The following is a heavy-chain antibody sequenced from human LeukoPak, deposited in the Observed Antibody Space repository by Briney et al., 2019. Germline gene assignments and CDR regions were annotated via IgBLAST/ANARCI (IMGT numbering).Heavy chain of an antibody. J-gene: IGHJ4*03. CDR3: ARGPTISETGYFDY. Sequence: PSETLSLTCAVYGGSFSAYYLSWIRQSPGKGLEWIAEINHRGDTNYNPSVKSRVSISVDTSKNPFSLKVTSLTAADTAVYYCARGPTISETGYFDYWGQGTLVAVSS. V-gene: IGHV4-34*01. CDR2: INHRGDT. D-gene: IGHD1-1*01. CDR1: GGSFSAYY.